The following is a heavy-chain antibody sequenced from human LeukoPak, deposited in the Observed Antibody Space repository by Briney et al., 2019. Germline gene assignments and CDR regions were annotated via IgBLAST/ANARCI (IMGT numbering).Heavy chain of an antibody. CDR3: ARGRDPTYYDFWSGYRGVYFDY. CDR1: GGSLSNYY. D-gene: IGHD3-3*01. J-gene: IGHJ4*02. Sequence: PSETLSLTCTVSGGSLSNYYWSWIRQPPGQGLEWIGYIYYTGSTHYNPSLKSRVTISLDTSKNQFSLKLSSVTAADTAVYYCARGRDPTYYDFWSGYRGVYFDYWGQGTLVTVSS. V-gene: IGHV4-59*12. CDR2: IYYTGST.